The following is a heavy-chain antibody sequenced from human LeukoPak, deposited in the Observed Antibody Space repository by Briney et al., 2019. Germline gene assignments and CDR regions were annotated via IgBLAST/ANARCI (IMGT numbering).Heavy chain of an antibody. D-gene: IGHD3-10*01. Sequence: GGSLRLSCAASGFTVSSNYMSWVRQAPGKGLEWVSVIYSGGSTYYADSVKGRFTISRDNSKNTLYLQMNSLRAEDTAVYYCARSRHLSGSYDYWGQGTLVTVPS. CDR3: ARSRHLSGSYDY. V-gene: IGHV3-53*01. CDR1: GFTVSSNY. CDR2: IYSGGST. J-gene: IGHJ4*02.